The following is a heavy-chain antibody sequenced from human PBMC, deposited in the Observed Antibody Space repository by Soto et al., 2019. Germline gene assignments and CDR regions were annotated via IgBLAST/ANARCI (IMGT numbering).Heavy chain of an antibody. V-gene: IGHV4-59*01. Sequence: SETLSLTCTVSGGSISSYYWSWIRQPPGKGLEWIGYIYYSGSTNYNPSLKSRVTISVDTSKNQFSLKLSSVTAADTAVYYCARRIAAAGSFDYWGQGTLVTVSS. D-gene: IGHD6-13*01. CDR2: IYYSGST. CDR1: GGSISSYY. CDR3: ARRIAAAGSFDY. J-gene: IGHJ4*02.